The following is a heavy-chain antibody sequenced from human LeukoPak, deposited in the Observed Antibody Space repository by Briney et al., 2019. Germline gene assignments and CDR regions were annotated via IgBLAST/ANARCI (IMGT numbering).Heavy chain of an antibody. Sequence: LETLSLTCAVYGGSLSGYYWSWIRQPPGKGLEWIGEINHSGSTNYNPSLKSRVTISVDTSKNQFSLNLSSVTAADTAVYYCATSGGSLNWFDPWGQGTLVTVSS. CDR2: INHSGST. J-gene: IGHJ5*02. CDR1: GGSLSGYY. V-gene: IGHV4-34*01. CDR3: ATSGGSLNWFDP. D-gene: IGHD2-15*01.